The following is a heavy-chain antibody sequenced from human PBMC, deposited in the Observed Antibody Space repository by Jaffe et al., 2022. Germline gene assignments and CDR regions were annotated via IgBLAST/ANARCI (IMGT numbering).Heavy chain of an antibody. CDR1: GFTFSNAW. J-gene: IGHJ3*02. V-gene: IGHV3-15*01. Sequence: EVQLVESGGGLVKPGGSLRLSCAASGFTFSNAWMSWVRQAPGKGLEWVGRIKSKTDGGTTDYAAPVKGRFTISRDDSKNTLYLQMNSLKTEDTAVYYCTTDPYCSGGSCHPDAFDIWGQGTMVTVSS. CDR2: IKSKTDGGTT. D-gene: IGHD2-15*01. CDR3: TTDPYCSGGSCHPDAFDI.